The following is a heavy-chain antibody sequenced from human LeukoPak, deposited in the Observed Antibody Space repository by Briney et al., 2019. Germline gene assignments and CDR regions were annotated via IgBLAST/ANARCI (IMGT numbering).Heavy chain of an antibody. D-gene: IGHD6-6*01. CDR2: IYHSGTT. CDR1: GYSISSGYY. V-gene: IGHV4-38-2*01. J-gene: IGHJ4*02. CDR3: AKPQSSLSHFYDS. Sequence: SETLSLTCAVSGYSISSGYYWGWIRQSPGKGLEWIGSIYHSGTTYYNPSLTSRVTISVDTSKNHFSLKVNSVTAADTAVYYCAKPQSSLSHFYDSWGQGTLVTVSS.